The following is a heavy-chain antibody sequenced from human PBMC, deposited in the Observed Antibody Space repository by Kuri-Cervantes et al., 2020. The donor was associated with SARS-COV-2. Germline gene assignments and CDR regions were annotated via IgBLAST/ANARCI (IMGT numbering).Heavy chain of an antibody. CDR1: GDPMSSGNYY. J-gene: IGHJ5*02. CDR2: IYTTGTT. D-gene: IGHD4/OR15-4a*01. V-gene: IGHV4-61*09. Sequence: SETLSLTCTVSGDPMSSGNYYWSWIRQPAGKGLEWIGHIYTTGTTNYNPSLKSRVSISVDKSKNQFSLKLSSVTAADTAVYYCARDPNANHNNWFDPWGQGTLVTVSS. CDR3: ARDPNANHNNWFDP.